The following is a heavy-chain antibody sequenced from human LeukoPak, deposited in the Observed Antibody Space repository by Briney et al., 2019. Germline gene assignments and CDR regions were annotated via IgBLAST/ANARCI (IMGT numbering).Heavy chain of an antibody. V-gene: IGHV4-39*07. CDR2: IYYSGST. CDR1: GGSISSSSYY. CDR3: ARGDIVVVPAATFNFDY. D-gene: IGHD2-2*01. J-gene: IGHJ4*02. Sequence: SETLSLTCTVSGGSISSSSYYWGWIRQPPGKGLEWIGSIYYSGSTNYNPSLKSRVTISVDTSKNQFSLKLSSVTAADTAVYYCARGDIVVVPAATFNFDYWGQGTLVTVSS.